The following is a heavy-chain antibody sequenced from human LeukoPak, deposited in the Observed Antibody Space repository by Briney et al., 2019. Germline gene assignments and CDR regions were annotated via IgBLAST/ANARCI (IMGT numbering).Heavy chain of an antibody. CDR3: ARHMSVSYDAFDL. J-gene: IGHJ3*01. Sequence: SETLSLTCTVSGGPISSGSYYWSWIRQPPGKGLEWIAYVYYTGRTLYNPSLESRVTISVDTSKTQFSLTVTSVTAADTAVYYCARHMSVSYDAFDLWGRGTTVTVSS. D-gene: IGHD3-10*01. CDR2: VYYTGRT. CDR1: GGPISSGSYY. V-gene: IGHV4-61*01.